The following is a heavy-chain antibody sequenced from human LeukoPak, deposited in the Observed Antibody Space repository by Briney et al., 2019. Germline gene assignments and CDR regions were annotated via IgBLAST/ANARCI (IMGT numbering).Heavy chain of an antibody. D-gene: IGHD3/OR15-3a*01. J-gene: IGHJ4*02. Sequence: GGSLRLSCVASGFTFRTYGMHWVRQAPGKGLEGVAIISYDGSNKYYADSVKGRFTVSRDNSKNTLYLQMNSLRGEDTAVYYCAKDRLRTGSYSVYWGQGTLVTVSA. CDR1: GFTFRTYG. CDR2: ISYDGSNK. V-gene: IGHV3-30*18. CDR3: AKDRLRTGSYSVY.